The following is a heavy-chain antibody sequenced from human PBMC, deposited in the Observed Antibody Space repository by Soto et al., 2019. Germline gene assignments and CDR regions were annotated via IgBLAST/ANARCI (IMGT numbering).Heavy chain of an antibody. Sequence: EVQLVESGGGLVQAGGSLRLSCAASGFTFCVYSMNWIRQAPGKGLQWVSYMTSDMKTIHYADSVQGRFTISRDNAKNLVYLQMTSLRDEDTAVYYCARSVEGHFDYWGQGALVTVSS. CDR1: GFTFCVYS. D-gene: IGHD6-19*01. V-gene: IGHV3-48*02. CDR3: ARSVEGHFDY. J-gene: IGHJ4*02. CDR2: MTSDMKTI.